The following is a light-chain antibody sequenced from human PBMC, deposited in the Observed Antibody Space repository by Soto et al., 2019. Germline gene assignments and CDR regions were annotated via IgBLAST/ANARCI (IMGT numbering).Light chain of an antibody. Sequence: IELTQYTSSLSASVGDRVTITCRASQGIRSALGWYQQKPGKVPKLLIYAASTLQSGVPSRFSGSGSGTEFTLTISSLQPDDFATYYCPQYNSYPWPSAHGTMVDIK. CDR3: PQYNSYPWP. V-gene: IGKV1-17*01. J-gene: IGKJ1*01. CDR1: QGIRSA. CDR2: AAS.